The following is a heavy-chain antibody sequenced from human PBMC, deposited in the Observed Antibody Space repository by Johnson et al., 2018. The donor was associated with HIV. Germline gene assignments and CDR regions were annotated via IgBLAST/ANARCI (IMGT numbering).Heavy chain of an antibody. V-gene: IGHV3-74*01. CDR1: GFTLSSYW. CDR3: ARDQGYNGFEPDAFDI. CDR2: INSDGSSS. J-gene: IGHJ3*02. D-gene: IGHD5-12*01. Sequence: VQLVESGGGLVKPGGSLRLSCAASGFTLSSYWMHWVRQVPGKGPVWVSRINSDGSSSAYADSVKGRFTISRDGAKNPLYLQMNSLRAEDTAVYFWARDQGYNGFEPDAFDIWGRGTMVTVSS.